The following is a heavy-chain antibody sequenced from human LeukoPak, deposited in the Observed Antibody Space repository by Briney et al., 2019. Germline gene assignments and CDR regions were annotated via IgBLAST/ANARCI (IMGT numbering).Heavy chain of an antibody. CDR3: ATDGGTYCSGGSCYATSYYYYYMDV. V-gene: IGHV1-3*01. CDR2: INAGNGNT. D-gene: IGHD2-15*01. J-gene: IGHJ6*03. CDR1: GYTFTSYA. Sequence: GASVKVSCKASGYTFTSYAMHWVRQAPGQRPEWMGWINAGNGNTKYSQKFQGRVTMTEDTSTDTAYMELSSLRSEDTAVYYRATDGGTYCSGGSCYATSYYYYYMDVWGKGTTVTVSS.